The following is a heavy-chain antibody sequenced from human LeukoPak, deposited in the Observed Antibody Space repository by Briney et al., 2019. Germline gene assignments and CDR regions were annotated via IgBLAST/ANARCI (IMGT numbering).Heavy chain of an antibody. CDR2: INHNGNVN. Sequence: GGSLRLSCAASGFTFSSYWMNWARQAPGKGLEWVASINHNGNVNYYVDSVKGRFTISRDNAKNSLYLQMSNLRAEDTAVYYCARDGGVVPAPKGNYYYYGMDVWGQGTTVTVSS. V-gene: IGHV3-7*03. CDR3: ARDGGVVPAPKGNYYYYGMDV. CDR1: GFTFSSYW. D-gene: IGHD2-2*01. J-gene: IGHJ6*02.